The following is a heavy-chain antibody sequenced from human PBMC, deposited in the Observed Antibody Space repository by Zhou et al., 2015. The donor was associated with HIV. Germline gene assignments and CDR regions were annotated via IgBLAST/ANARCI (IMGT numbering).Heavy chain of an antibody. CDR2: INAGNGNT. V-gene: IGHV1-3*05. CDR3: ASTPLTTVTTLWGAFDI. CDR1: GYTFTSYA. D-gene: IGHD4-17*01. Sequence: QVQLVQSGAEEKKPGASVKVSCKASGYTFTSYAMHWVRQAPGQRLEWMGWINAGNGNTKYSQKFQGRVTITRDTSASTAYMELSSLRSEDTAVYYCASTPLTTVTTLWGAFDIWGQGTMVTVSS. J-gene: IGHJ3*02.